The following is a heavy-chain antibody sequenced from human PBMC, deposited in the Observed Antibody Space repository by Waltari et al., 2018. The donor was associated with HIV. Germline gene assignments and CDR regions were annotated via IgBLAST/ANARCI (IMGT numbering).Heavy chain of an antibody. CDR3: ARHPRTNLDYGDY. CDR2: IDYRGST. D-gene: IGHD2-8*01. CDR1: GGSISSSSHY. Sequence: QLQLQESGPGLVKPSETLSLTCTVSGGSISSSSHYWGWIRQPPGKGLEWIGSIDYRGSTYYNPSLKSRVTISVDTSKNQFSLKLSSVTAADTAVYYCARHPRTNLDYGDYWGQGTLVTVSS. J-gene: IGHJ4*02. V-gene: IGHV4-39*01.